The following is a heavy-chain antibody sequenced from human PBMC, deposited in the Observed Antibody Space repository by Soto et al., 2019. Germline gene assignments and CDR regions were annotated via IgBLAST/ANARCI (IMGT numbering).Heavy chain of an antibody. CDR1: GFSLSEHG. CDR3: ARDHPRSRGYYQNLDY. Sequence: QVHLVQSGGGVVQPGRSLRLSCAASGFSLSEHGMHWVRQAPGKGLEWLSFINYDGNKKYLVDSVKGRFTVSRDNSGNSPYLQMNSLRGEDSGVYYCARDHPRSRGYYQNLDYWGQGVLVTVSS. CDR2: INYDGNKK. V-gene: IGHV3-33*01. D-gene: IGHD2-2*01. J-gene: IGHJ4*02.